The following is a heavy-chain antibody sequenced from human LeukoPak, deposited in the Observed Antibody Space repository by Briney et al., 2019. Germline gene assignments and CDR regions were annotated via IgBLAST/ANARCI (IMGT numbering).Heavy chain of an antibody. D-gene: IGHD4-17*01. J-gene: IGHJ6*02. Sequence: SETLSLTCTVSGGSISSYYWSWIRQPPGKGLEWIGYIYYSGSTNYNPSLKSRVTMSVDTSKNQFSLKLSSVTAADTAVYYCARGGDYVSSYYYYGMDVWGQGTTVTVPS. CDR2: IYYSGST. CDR3: ARGGDYVSSYYYYGMDV. V-gene: IGHV4-59*12. CDR1: GGSISSYY.